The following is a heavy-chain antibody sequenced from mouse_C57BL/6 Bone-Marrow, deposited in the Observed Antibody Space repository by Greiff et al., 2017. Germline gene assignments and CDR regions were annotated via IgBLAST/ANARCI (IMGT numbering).Heavy chain of an antibody. V-gene: IGHV1-82*01. Sequence: VQVVESGPELVKPGASVKISCKASGYAFSSSWMNWVKQRPGKGLEWIGRIYPGDGDTNYNGKFKGKATLTADKSSSTAYMQLSSLTSEDSAVYFCAREGITTVADWYFDVWGTGTTVTVSS. J-gene: IGHJ1*03. CDR1: GYAFSSSW. D-gene: IGHD1-1*01. CDR2: IYPGDGDT. CDR3: AREGITTVADWYFDV.